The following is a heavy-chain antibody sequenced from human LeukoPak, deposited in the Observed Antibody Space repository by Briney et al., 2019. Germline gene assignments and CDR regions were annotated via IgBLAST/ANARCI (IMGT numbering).Heavy chain of an antibody. J-gene: IGHJ3*02. CDR3: ARDNMVITTQGAFDI. CDR1: GGSFSGYY. CDR2: INHSGST. V-gene: IGHV4-34*01. Sequence: SETLSLTCAVYGGSFSGYYWSWIRQPPGKGLEWIGEINHSGSTNYNPSLKSRVTISVDTSKNQFSLKLSSVTAADTAVYYCARDNMVITTQGAFDIWGQGTMVTVSS. D-gene: IGHD3-22*01.